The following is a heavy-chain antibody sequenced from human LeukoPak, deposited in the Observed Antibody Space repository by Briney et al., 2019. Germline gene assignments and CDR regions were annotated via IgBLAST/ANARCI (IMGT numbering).Heavy chain of an antibody. J-gene: IGHJ4*02. CDR1: GFTFSSYA. CDR3: AKAPLLTTVTHFDY. V-gene: IGHV3-23*01. D-gene: IGHD4-17*01. CDR2: TSGGSGST. Sequence: GGSLRLSCAASGFTFSSYAMNGVRQAPGKGLEGVSGTSGGSGSTYYADTVKSRFTISRDNSKNTLYLQMNSLRAEDTAVYYCAKAPLLTTVTHFDYWGQGTLVTVSS.